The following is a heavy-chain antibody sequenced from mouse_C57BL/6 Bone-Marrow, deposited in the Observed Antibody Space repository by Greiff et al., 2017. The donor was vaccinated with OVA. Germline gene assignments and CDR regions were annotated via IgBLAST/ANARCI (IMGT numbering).Heavy chain of an antibody. CDR1: GYTFTSYW. Sequence: VQLQQPGAELVKPGASVKLSCKASGYTFTSYWMHWVKQRPGRGLEWIGRIDPNSGGTKYNEKFKSKATLTVDTPSSTAYMQLSSLTSEDSAVDYCARGGYYDSDGGYFDVGGTGTTVTVSS. D-gene: IGHD2-4*01. V-gene: IGHV1-72*01. CDR3: ARGGYYDSDGGYFDV. J-gene: IGHJ1*03. CDR2: IDPNSGGT.